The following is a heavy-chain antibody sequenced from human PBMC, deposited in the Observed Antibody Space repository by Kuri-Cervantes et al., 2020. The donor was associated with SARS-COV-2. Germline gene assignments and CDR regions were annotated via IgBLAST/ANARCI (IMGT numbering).Heavy chain of an antibody. CDR3: ARAGDVYDFWSGYYFPPRF. V-gene: IGHV1-18*01. CDR1: GYTFTSYG. J-gene: IGHJ4*02. Sequence: ASVKVSCKASGYTFTSYGISWVRQAPGQGLEWMGRISAYNGNTNYAQKLQGRVTMTTDTSTSTAYMELRSLRSDDTAVYYCARAGDVYDFWSGYYFPPRFWGQGTLVTVSS. D-gene: IGHD3-3*01. CDR2: ISAYNGNT.